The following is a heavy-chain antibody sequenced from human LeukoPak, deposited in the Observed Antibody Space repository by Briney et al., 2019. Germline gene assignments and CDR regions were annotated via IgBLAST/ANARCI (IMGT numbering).Heavy chain of an antibody. J-gene: IGHJ4*02. Sequence: KSGGSLRLSCAASGFTFSSYSMNWVRQARGKWLEWVSSISSSSSYIYYADSVKGRFTIPRDNAKNSLYLQMNSLRAEDTPVYYCARDLAPFYYDSSGYYSGPFDYWGQGTLVTVSS. CDR1: GFTFSSYS. CDR2: ISSSSSYI. V-gene: IGHV3-21*01. CDR3: ARDLAPFYYDSSGYYSGPFDY. D-gene: IGHD3-22*01.